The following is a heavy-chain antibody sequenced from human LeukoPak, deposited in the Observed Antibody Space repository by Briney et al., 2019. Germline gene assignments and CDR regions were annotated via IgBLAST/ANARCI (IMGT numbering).Heavy chain of an antibody. Sequence: GGSLRLSCAASGFTFSDHAMSWVRQAPAKGLEWVSSISSSSSYIYYADSVKGRFTISRDNAKNSLYLQMNSLRAEDTAVYYCARDRKVRGVIIKGRLGFDPWGQGTLVTVSS. V-gene: IGHV3-21*01. CDR2: ISSSSSYI. CDR3: ARDRKVRGVIIKGRLGFDP. D-gene: IGHD3-10*01. CDR1: GFTFSDHA. J-gene: IGHJ5*02.